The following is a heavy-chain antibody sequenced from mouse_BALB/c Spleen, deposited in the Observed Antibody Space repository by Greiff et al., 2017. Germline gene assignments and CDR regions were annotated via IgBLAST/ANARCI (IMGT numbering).Heavy chain of an antibody. J-gene: IGHJ1*01. CDR3: ARRTGDWYFDV. CDR2: ISSGGSYT. CDR1: GFTFSSYG. V-gene: IGHV5-6*02. D-gene: IGHD4-1*01. Sequence: EVMLVESGGDLVKPGGSLKLSCAASGFTFSSYGMSWVRQTPDKRLEWVATISSGGSYTYYPDSVKGRFTISRDNAKNTLYLQMSSLKSEDTAMYYCARRTGDWYFDVWGAGTTVTVSS.